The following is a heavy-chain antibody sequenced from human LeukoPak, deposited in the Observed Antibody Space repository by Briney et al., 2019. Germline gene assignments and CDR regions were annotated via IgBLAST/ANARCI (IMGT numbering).Heavy chain of an antibody. J-gene: IGHJ5*02. CDR1: GFTFSTYS. V-gene: IGHV3-48*02. D-gene: IGHD2-21*02. Sequence: GGSLRLSCAASGFTFSTYSMSWVRQAPGKGLEWVSYISRSSTTIFYADSVKGRFTVSREIATSSMYLQSNRLTDEDTAVYYCAISFSGDWRLNWFDPWGQGTLVTVSS. CDR2: ISRSSTTI. CDR3: AISFSGDWRLNWFDP.